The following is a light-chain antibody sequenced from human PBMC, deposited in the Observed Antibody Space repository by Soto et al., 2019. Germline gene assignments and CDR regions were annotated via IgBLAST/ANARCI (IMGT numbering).Light chain of an antibody. Sequence: QSVLTQPPSASGTPGQRVTISCSGSSSNIGSNTVNWYQQFPGTAPKLLIYSTTQRPSGVPDRFSGSKSGSSASLAISGLQSEDEADYHCATWDDSLNGVVFGGGTKLTVL. V-gene: IGLV1-44*01. CDR2: STT. CDR1: SSNIGSNT. CDR3: ATWDDSLNGVV. J-gene: IGLJ2*01.